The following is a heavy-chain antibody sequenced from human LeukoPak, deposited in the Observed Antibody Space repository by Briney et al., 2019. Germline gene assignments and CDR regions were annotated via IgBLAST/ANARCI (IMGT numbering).Heavy chain of an antibody. CDR3: AKGYSSGWYYFDY. J-gene: IGHJ4*02. V-gene: IGHV3-23*01. D-gene: IGHD6-13*01. Sequence: GGSLRLSCAASGFTFSSNATSWVRQAPGKGLEWVSAISGSGGSTNYADSVRGRFTVSRDDSKNTLYLQMNSLRAEDTAVYYCAKGYSSGWYYFDYWGQGTLVTVSS. CDR1: GFTFSSNA. CDR2: ISGSGGST.